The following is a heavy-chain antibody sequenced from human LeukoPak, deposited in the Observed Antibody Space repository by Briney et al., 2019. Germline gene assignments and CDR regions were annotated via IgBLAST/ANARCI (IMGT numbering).Heavy chain of an antibody. V-gene: IGHV4-38-2*01. CDR2: IYHSGST. CDR3: ARLKYSSSHFDY. Sequence: SETLSLTCDVSGYSISSGYYWGWIRQPPGKGLEWIGSIYHSGSTYYNPSLKGRVTISVDTSKNQFSLKLSSVTAADTAVYYCARLKYSSSHFDYWGQGTLVTVSS. J-gene: IGHJ4*02. D-gene: IGHD6-6*01. CDR1: GYSISSGYY.